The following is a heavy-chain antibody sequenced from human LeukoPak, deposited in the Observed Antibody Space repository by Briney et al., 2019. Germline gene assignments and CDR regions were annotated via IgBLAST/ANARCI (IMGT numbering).Heavy chain of an antibody. Sequence: SETLSLTCAVYGGSFSGYYWSWIRQPPGKGPEWIGEINHSGSTNYNPSLKSRVTISVDTSKNQFSLKLSSVTAADTAVYYCARRLTRGKYFDYWGQGTLVTVSS. CDR1: GGSFSGYY. CDR2: INHSGST. V-gene: IGHV4-34*01. D-gene: IGHD3-10*01. CDR3: ARRLTRGKYFDY. J-gene: IGHJ4*02.